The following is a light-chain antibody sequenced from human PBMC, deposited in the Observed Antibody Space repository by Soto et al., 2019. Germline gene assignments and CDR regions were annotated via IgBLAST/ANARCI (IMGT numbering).Light chain of an antibody. Sequence: EIVLTQSPGTLSLSPGERATLSCRASQSVSSSYLAWYQQKPGQAPRLLIYGASSTATGTPDRFSGSGSGTDFTLTISRLEPDDFAVYYCQQYGSSLYTFGQGTKLEIK. V-gene: IGKV3-20*01. CDR1: QSVSSSY. CDR2: GAS. J-gene: IGKJ2*01. CDR3: QQYGSSLYT.